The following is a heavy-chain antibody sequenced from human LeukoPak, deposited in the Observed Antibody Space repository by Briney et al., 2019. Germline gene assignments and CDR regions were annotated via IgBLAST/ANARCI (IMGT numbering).Heavy chain of an antibody. CDR2: ISGSGSSI. CDR1: GFTFSTYE. Sequence: GGSLRLSCTASGFTFSTYEMNWVRQAPGKGLEWISYISGSGSSIFYADSLQGRFTVSRDNAKNSVYLQMNSLRAEDTAVYYCAREGGFGYDDAFDTWGHGTTVTVSS. V-gene: IGHV3-48*03. CDR3: AREGGFGYDDAFDT. D-gene: IGHD3-16*02. J-gene: IGHJ3*02.